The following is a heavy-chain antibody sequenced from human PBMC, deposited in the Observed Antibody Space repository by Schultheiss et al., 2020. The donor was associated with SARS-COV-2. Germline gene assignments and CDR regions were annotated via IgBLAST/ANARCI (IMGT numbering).Heavy chain of an antibody. D-gene: IGHD3-3*01. Sequence: GESLKISCGASGFIFSRFWMSWVRQTPEKGLEWVSYISTTSSYTNYADSVKGRFTISRHNAKNSLYLQMNSLRAEDTAVYYCVKDSDGTYDPKEYFQSWGQGTLVTVSS. CDR3: VKDSDGTYDPKEYFQS. CDR2: ISTTSSYT. V-gene: IGHV3-11*05. CDR1: GFIFSRFW. J-gene: IGHJ1*01.